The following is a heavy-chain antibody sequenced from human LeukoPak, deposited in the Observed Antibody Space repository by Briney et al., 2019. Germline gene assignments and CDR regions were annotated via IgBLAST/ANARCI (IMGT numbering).Heavy chain of an antibody. V-gene: IGHV7-4-1*02. D-gene: IGHD6-13*01. CDR1: GYTFTSYY. CDR3: ARDLPIAAAGTGMFDP. CDR2: INTNTGNP. Sequence: GASVKVSCKASGYTFTSYYMHWVRQAPGQGLEWMGWINTNTGNPTYAQGFTGRFVFSLDTSVSTAYLQISSLKAEDTAVYYCARDLPIAAAGTGMFDPWGQGTLVTVSS. J-gene: IGHJ5*02.